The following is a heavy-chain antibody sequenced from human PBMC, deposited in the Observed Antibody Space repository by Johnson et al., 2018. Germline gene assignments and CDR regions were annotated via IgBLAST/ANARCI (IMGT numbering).Heavy chain of an antibody. CDR3: AKERGVDTAMVTFHIGLGFYYYGMDV. CDR1: GITFSSYG. J-gene: IGHJ6*02. CDR2: LSDDGSNK. V-gene: IGHV3-30*18. Sequence: QVQLVQSGGGVVQXGKSXRLXCVASGITFSSYGMHWVRQAPGKGLEWVAVLSDDGSNKYYADSVKGRLPISRANAKKPLYLQMNSLSAEDTALYYCAKERGVDTAMVTFHIGLGFYYYGMDVWGQGTTVTVSS. D-gene: IGHD5-18*01.